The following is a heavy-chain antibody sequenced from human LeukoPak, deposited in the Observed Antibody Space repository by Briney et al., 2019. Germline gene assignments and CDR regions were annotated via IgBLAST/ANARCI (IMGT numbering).Heavy chain of an antibody. CDR1: GGSISSYY. CDR3: ARDQTKLGANDNWFAP. J-gene: IGHJ5*02. Sequence: SETLSLTCTVSGGSISSYYWSWIRQPAGKGLEWIGRIYTSGSTNYNPSLKSRVTMSVDTSKNQFSLKLSSVTAADTAVYFCARDQTKLGANDNWFAPWGQGILVTVSS. D-gene: IGHD1-26*01. V-gene: IGHV4-4*07. CDR2: IYTSGST.